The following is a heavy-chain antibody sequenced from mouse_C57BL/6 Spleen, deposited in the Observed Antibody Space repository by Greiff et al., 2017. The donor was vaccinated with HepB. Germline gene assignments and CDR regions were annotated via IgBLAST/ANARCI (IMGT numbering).Heavy chain of an antibody. Sequence: EVKLMESGGGLVQPGGSLSLSCAASGFTFTDYYMSWVRQPPGKALEWLGFIRNKANGYTTEYSASVKGRFTISRDNSQSILYLQMNALRAEDSATYYCARSPFYDGYLMDYWGQGTSVTVSS. J-gene: IGHJ4*01. CDR1: GFTFTDYY. V-gene: IGHV7-3*01. CDR3: ARSPFYDGYLMDY. CDR2: IRNKANGYTT. D-gene: IGHD2-3*01.